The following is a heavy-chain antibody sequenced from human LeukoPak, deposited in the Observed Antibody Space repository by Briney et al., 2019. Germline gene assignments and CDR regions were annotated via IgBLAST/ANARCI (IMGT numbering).Heavy chain of an antibody. CDR3: AVTYYDFWSGYYTGDY. CDR1: GFIFSSYA. J-gene: IGHJ4*02. D-gene: IGHD3-3*01. V-gene: IGHV3-23*01. CDR2: ISGSGGST. Sequence: GGSLRLSCAASGFIFSSYAMSWVRQAPGKGLEWVSAISGSGGSTYYADSVKGRFTISRDNSKNTLYLQMNSLRAEDTAVYYCAVTYYDFWSGYYTGDYWGQGTLVTVSS.